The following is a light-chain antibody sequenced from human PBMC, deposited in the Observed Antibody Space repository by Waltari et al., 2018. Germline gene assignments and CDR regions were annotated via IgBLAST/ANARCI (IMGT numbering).Light chain of an antibody. CDR3: CSYVDTTSWL. CDR1: SSDIGNYNF. Sequence: QSALTQPASVSGSPGQSLTISCTGTSSDIGNYNFVSWYQHQPGQAPKLVIYDVSARPSGVSNRFSGSKSGNTASLTISVLQPEDEADYYCCSYVDTTSWLFGGGTKLTVL. V-gene: IGLV2-23*02. J-gene: IGLJ3*02. CDR2: DVS.